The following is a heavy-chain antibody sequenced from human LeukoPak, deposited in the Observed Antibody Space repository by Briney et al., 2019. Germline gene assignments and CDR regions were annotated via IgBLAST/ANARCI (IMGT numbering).Heavy chain of an antibody. Sequence: GGSLRLSCAASGFTFSSYVMSWVRQAPGKGLEWVSSISSSSSYIYYADSVKGRFTISRDNAKNSLYLQMNSLRAEDTAVYYCARGDPLYCGGDCDYGMDVWGQGTTVTVSS. J-gene: IGHJ6*02. CDR2: ISSSSSYI. CDR3: ARGDPLYCGGDCDYGMDV. CDR1: GFTFSSYV. V-gene: IGHV3-21*01. D-gene: IGHD2-21*02.